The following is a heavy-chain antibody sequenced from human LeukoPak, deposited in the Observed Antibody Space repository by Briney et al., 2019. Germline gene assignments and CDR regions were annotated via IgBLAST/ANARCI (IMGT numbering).Heavy chain of an antibody. D-gene: IGHD2-2*01. CDR3: AKGYCSSDSCLNWLDP. Sequence: GGSLRLSCAASGFPFSSYAMSWVRQAPGKGLEWVSGISRSGGSTYYADSVKGRFAVSRDNSKNTLYLQMNSLRAEDTAIYYCAKGYCSSDSCLNWLDPWGQGTLVTVSS. V-gene: IGHV3-23*01. J-gene: IGHJ5*02. CDR2: ISRSGGST. CDR1: GFPFSSYA.